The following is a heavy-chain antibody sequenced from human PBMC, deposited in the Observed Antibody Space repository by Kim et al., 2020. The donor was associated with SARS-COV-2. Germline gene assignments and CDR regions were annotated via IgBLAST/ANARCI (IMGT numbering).Heavy chain of an antibody. D-gene: IGHD3-10*01. J-gene: IGHJ6*02. CDR2: IYHSGST. Sequence: SETLSLTCTVSGYSISSGDYWGWSRQPPGKGLEWIGSIYHSGSTYYNPSLKSRVTISVDTSKNQFSLKLSSVTAADTAVYYCARFTRVRGVYYYGMDVWGQGTTVTVSS. CDR3: ARFTRVRGVYYYGMDV. CDR1: GYSISSGDY. V-gene: IGHV4-38-2*02.